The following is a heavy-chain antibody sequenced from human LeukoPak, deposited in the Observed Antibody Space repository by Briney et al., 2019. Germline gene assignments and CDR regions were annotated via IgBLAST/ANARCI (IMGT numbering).Heavy chain of an antibody. Sequence: SETLSLTCTVSGGSISSYYWSWIRQPPGKGLEWIGYIYYSGSTNYNPSLKSRVTISVDTSKNQFSLKLSSVTAADTAVYYCAQTDPQYCSGGSCYLTDWGQGTLVTVSS. CDR1: GGSISSYY. CDR2: IYYSGST. CDR3: AQTDPQYCSGGSCYLTD. D-gene: IGHD2-15*01. J-gene: IGHJ4*02. V-gene: IGHV4-59*01.